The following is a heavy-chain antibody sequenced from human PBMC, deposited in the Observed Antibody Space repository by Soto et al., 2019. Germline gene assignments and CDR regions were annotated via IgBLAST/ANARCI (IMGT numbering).Heavy chain of an antibody. Sequence: PGGSLRLSCAASGLTFDDYAMHWVRQAPGKGLEWVSGISWNSGSIGYADSVKGRFTISRDNAKNSLYLQMNSLRAEDTALYYCAKDKGSGREYYYYGMDVWG. CDR3: AKDKGSGREYYYYGMDV. V-gene: IGHV3-9*01. D-gene: IGHD1-1*01. CDR2: ISWNSGSI. J-gene: IGHJ6*02. CDR1: GLTFDDYA.